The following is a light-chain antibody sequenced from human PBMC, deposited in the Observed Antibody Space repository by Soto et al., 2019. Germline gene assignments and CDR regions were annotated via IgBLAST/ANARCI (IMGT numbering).Light chain of an antibody. CDR2: EVS. CDR3: SSYTSSSTLNYL. Sequence: QSALTQPASVSGSPGQSITISCTGTSSDVGGYNYVSWYQQHPGKAPKLMIYEVSNRPSGVSNRFSGSKSGNTASLTISALQAEDEADYYCSSYTSSSTLNYLFGTGTKVTVL. V-gene: IGLV2-14*01. CDR1: SSDVGGYNY. J-gene: IGLJ1*01.